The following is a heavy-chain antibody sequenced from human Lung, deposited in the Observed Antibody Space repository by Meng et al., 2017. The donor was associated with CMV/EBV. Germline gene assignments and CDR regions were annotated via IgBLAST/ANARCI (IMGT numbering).Heavy chain of an antibody. CDR2: IYYSGST. V-gene: IGHV4-59*01. CDR1: GHPITTYY. Sequence: GSLRLXXPVSGHPITTYYWRCIRPPPGKGLEWIGSIYYSGSTNYNPYLRSRFSISVDTSKNQFSLELSTVTDADTAIYYSARDRAAIGYYYYVMDVWGHGTXVTVSS. CDR3: ARDRAAIGYYYYVMDV. J-gene: IGHJ6*02. D-gene: IGHD2-2*01.